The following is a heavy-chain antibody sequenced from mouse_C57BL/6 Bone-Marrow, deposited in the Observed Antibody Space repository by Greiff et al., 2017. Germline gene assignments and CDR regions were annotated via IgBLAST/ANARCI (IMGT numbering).Heavy chain of an antibody. Sequence: EVKVVESGGGLVKPGGSLKLSCAASGFTFSSYAMSWVRQTPEKRLEWVATISDGGSYTYYPDNVKGRFTISRDNAKNNLYLQMSHLKSEDTAVYYCAREGRYDGYYDYWGQGTTLTVSS. J-gene: IGHJ2*01. D-gene: IGHD2-3*01. V-gene: IGHV5-4*01. CDR2: ISDGGSYT. CDR3: AREGRYDGYYDY. CDR1: GFTFSSYA.